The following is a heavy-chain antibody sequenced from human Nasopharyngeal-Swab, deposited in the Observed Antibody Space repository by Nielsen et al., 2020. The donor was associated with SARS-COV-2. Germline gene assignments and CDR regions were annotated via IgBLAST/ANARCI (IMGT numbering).Heavy chain of an antibody. CDR1: GFTFSSSG. CDR2: IWYDGSNK. Sequence: LSLTSAASGFTFSSSGMHWVRQAPGKGLEWGAVIWYDGSNKYYADSVKGRFTISRDNSKKTLYLQMNSLRAEDTAVYYCAREGIVGATNGLDYWGQGTLVTVSS. V-gene: IGHV3-33*01. D-gene: IGHD1-26*01. J-gene: IGHJ4*02. CDR3: AREGIVGATNGLDY.